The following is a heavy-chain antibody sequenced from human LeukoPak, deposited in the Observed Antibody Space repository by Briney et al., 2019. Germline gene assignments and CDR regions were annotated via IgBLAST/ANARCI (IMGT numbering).Heavy chain of an antibody. Sequence: GGSLRVSCTGSGLTLSDHIIDWVRQAPGKGLEWVGRSRRKSQSYTTEYAASVKDRFTISRDDSKNTLQQQMNSLKTEDTAANFCTRDGGDSGNTAFDIWGQGTMVTVSS. V-gene: IGHV3-72*01. CDR1: GLTLSDHI. CDR3: TRDGGDSGNTAFDI. D-gene: IGHD3-16*01. J-gene: IGHJ3*02. CDR2: SRRKSQSYTT.